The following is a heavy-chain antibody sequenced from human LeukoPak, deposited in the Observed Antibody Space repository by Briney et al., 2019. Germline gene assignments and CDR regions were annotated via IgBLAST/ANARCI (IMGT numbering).Heavy chain of an antibody. V-gene: IGHV3-21*04. D-gene: IGHD5-12*01. Sequence: GGSLRLSCAASGFTFRDYTMNWVRQAPGKGLEWVSAISKSSTYIKYADSVKGRFTVSRDNAKNSLYLQMNSLRAEDTAVYYCARDGRGYSGYDWFDYWGQGTLVTVSS. CDR2: ISKSSTYI. CDR3: ARDGRGYSGYDWFDY. J-gene: IGHJ4*02. CDR1: GFTFRDYT.